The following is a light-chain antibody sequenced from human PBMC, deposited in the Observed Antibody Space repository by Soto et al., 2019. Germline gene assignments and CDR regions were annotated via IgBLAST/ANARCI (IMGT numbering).Light chain of an antibody. CDR3: GSWDSSLSAYV. V-gene: IGLV1-51*01. CDR1: SSNIGGNS. J-gene: IGLJ1*01. Sequence: QSVMTLPPSVSAAPGQKVTISCSGSSSNIGGNSVSWYQQLPGTAPKLLIYDDNKRPSGIPDRFSGSKSGTSATLGITGFQTGDEADYYCGSWDSSLSAYVFGTGTKVTVL. CDR2: DDN.